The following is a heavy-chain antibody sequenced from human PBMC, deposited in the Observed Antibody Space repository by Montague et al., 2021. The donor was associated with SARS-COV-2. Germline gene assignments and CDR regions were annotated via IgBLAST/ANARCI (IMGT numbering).Heavy chain of an antibody. CDR2: IYYSGST. V-gene: IGHV4-59*08. CDR1: GDSISSYY. CDR3: AREQLWFDY. D-gene: IGHD1/OR15-1a*01. J-gene: IGHJ4*02. Sequence: SETLSLTCTVSGDSISSYYWSWIRQSPGKGLEWIGYIYYSGSTNYNPSLKSRVTISVDTSKNQFSLKLRSVTAADTAVYYCAREQLWFDYWGQGTLVTVSS.